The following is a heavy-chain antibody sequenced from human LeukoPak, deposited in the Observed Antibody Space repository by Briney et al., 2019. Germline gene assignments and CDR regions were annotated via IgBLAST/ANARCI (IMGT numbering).Heavy chain of an antibody. V-gene: IGHV3-23*01. Sequence: GGSLRLSCAASGFTCSSYAMSWVRQAPGKGLEWVSAISGSGGSTYYADSVKGRFTISRDNSKNTLYLQMNSLRAEDTAVYYCAKGVRGIVGADVVLPFDYWGQGTLVTVSS. J-gene: IGHJ4*02. D-gene: IGHD1-26*01. CDR1: GFTCSSYA. CDR3: AKGVRGIVGADVVLPFDY. CDR2: ISGSGGST.